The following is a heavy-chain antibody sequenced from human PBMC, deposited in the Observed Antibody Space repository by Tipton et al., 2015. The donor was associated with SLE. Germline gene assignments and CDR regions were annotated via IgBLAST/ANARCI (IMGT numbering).Heavy chain of an antibody. Sequence: SLRLSCAASGFTFSNAWMSWVRQAPGKGLEWVGRIKSKTDGGTTDYAAPVKGRFTISRDDSKNTLYLQMNSLRAEDTAVYYCARGGPQQLVNAFDIWGQGTMVTVSS. V-gene: IGHV3-15*01. CDR2: IKSKTDGGTT. CDR1: GFTFSNAW. CDR3: ARGGPQQLVNAFDI. D-gene: IGHD6-13*01. J-gene: IGHJ3*02.